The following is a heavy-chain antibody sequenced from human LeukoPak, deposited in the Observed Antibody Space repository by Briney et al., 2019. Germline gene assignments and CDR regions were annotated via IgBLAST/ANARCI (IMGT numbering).Heavy chain of an antibody. Sequence: ASVKVSCKASGYTFTSYGFNWVRQAPGQGLEWMGWISPYNGNTNYAQNFQGRVTMTTDTSTSTAYMELRSLRSDDTAVYYCARACSGNVPSFDPWGQGTLVTVSS. V-gene: IGHV1-18*01. CDR2: ISPYNGNT. J-gene: IGHJ5*02. CDR3: ARACSGNVPSFDP. D-gene: IGHD1-26*01. CDR1: GYTFTSYG.